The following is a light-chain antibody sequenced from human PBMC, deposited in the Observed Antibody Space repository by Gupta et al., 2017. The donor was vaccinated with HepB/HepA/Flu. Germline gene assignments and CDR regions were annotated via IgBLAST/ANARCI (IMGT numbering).Light chain of an antibody. CDR3: SASDNTLSGWV. Sequence: QAGLTQPPSVSKDLSQTATLTCTGNRNNVGSQGAVWLQQHQGHPPKVIFYRNYNRPSGISDRFSASRSGDTASLHTTGLQPEEEADDYCSASDNTLSGWVFGTGTKLTVL. V-gene: IGLV10-54*04. CDR2: RNY. J-gene: IGLJ1*01. CDR1: RNNVGSQG.